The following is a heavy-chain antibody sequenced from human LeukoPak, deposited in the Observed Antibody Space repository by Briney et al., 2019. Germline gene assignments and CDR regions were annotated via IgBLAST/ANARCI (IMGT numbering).Heavy chain of an antibody. D-gene: IGHD2-2*01. CDR3: ARDIVVVPAAMTL. CDR1: GFTFSSYS. Sequence: GGSLRLSCAASGFTFSSYSMNWVRQAPGKGLEWVSYISSRSSTIYYADSVKGRFTISRDNATNSLYLQMNSLRAEDTAVYYCARDIVVVPAAMTLWGQGTLVTVSS. J-gene: IGHJ4*02. V-gene: IGHV3-48*04. CDR2: ISSRSSTI.